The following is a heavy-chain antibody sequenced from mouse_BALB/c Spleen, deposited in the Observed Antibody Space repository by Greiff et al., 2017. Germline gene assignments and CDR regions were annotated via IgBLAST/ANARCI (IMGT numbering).Heavy chain of an antibody. CDR3: AREGLGYGAY. CDR2: ISSGGST. CDR1: GFTFSSYA. J-gene: IGHJ3*01. D-gene: IGHD2-2*01. Sequence: EVKLQESGGGLVKPGGSLKLSCAASGFTFSSYAMSWVRQTPEKRLEWVASISSGGSTYYPDSVKGRVTISRDNARNILYLQMSSLRSEDTAMYYCAREGLGYGAYWGKGTLVTVSA. V-gene: IGHV5-6-5*01.